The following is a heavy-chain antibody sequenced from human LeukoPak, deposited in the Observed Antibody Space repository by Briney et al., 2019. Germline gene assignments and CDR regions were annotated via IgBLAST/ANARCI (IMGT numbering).Heavy chain of an antibody. D-gene: IGHD3-22*01. CDR3: AGLVGRYSSGLYYYYFDY. J-gene: IGHJ4*02. CDR1: GDSINSLDL. CDR2: MYLSGTT. Sequence: YPSETPSLTCTVSGDSINSLDLWSWVRQPPGKGLEWIGEMYLSGTTHSNPSVKSRVTISIDKSKNQFFLNLSSVTAADTAVYYCAGLVGRYSSGLYYYYFDYWGQGTLVTVSS. V-gene: IGHV4-4*02.